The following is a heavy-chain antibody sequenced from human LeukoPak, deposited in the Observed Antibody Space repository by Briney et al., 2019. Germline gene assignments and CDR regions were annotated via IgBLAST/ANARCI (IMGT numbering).Heavy chain of an antibody. CDR3: ARGLSSVYYFDY. CDR1: GFTFSTYT. J-gene: IGHJ4*02. Sequence: PGGSLRLSCAASGFTFSTYTMNWVRQAPGKGLEWVSYISSSSSTINYADSVKGRFTISRDNAKNSLYLQMNSLRAEDTAVYYCARGLSSVYYFDYWGQGTLVTVSS. D-gene: IGHD3-22*01. CDR2: ISSSSSTI. V-gene: IGHV3-48*01.